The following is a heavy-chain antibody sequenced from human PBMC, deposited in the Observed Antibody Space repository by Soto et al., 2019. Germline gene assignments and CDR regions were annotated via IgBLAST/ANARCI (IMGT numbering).Heavy chain of an antibody. D-gene: IGHD6-19*01. Sequence: QVQLQESGPGLVKPSETLSLTCTVSGGSINTYYWSWVRQPPGKGLEWIGYISYSGNTNYNPSLNSRVTISVDTSKNQISLKLSSVTAADTAVYYWARGNGWYYYWGQGTLVTVSS. CDR1: GGSINTYY. CDR3: ARGNGWYYY. V-gene: IGHV4-59*01. CDR2: ISYSGNT. J-gene: IGHJ4*02.